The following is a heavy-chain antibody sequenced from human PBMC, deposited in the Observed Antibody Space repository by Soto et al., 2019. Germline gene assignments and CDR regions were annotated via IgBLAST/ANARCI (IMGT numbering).Heavy chain of an antibody. CDR2: ISPRGDST. Sequence: EVQLLESGGGLVQPGGSLRLSCAASGFTFSNYAMTWVRQTPGKGLEWVSPISPRGDSTYYADSVKGRFIISRDNSKNMLYLQMNSLRAEDTAIYYCAKRVCGGSCRSDAFDIWGQGTMVTVSS. V-gene: IGHV3-23*01. CDR3: AKRVCGGSCRSDAFDI. J-gene: IGHJ3*02. CDR1: GFTFSNYA. D-gene: IGHD2-15*01.